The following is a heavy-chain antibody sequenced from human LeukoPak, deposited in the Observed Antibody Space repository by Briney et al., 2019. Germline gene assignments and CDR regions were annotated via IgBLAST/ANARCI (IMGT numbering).Heavy chain of an antibody. Sequence: GGSLRLSCAASGFTFSSYAMHWVRQAPGKGLEWVAVISYDGSNKYYADSVKGRFTISRDNSKNTLYLQMNSLRAEDTAVYYCAKDHSGQQLSAWGQGTLVTVSS. D-gene: IGHD6-13*01. CDR3: AKDHSGQQLSA. V-gene: IGHV3-30-3*01. J-gene: IGHJ4*02. CDR2: ISYDGSNK. CDR1: GFTFSSYA.